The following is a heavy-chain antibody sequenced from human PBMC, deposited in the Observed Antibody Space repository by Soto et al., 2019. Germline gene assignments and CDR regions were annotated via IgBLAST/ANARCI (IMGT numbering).Heavy chain of an antibody. Sequence: QVQLVQSGAEVKKPGSSVKVSCKASGGTFSSHVFNWVRQAPGQGLEWMGGIMPIIGTANYAQKFQGRDTITADESTSTDYMALSSLRAEDTAGSYCARDLEFRDGNISHRDYCGQGTLVTVSS. V-gene: IGHV1-69*01. CDR1: GGTFSSHV. D-gene: IGHD3-10*01. J-gene: IGHJ4*02. CDR2: IMPIIGTA. CDR3: ARDLEFRDGNISHRDY.